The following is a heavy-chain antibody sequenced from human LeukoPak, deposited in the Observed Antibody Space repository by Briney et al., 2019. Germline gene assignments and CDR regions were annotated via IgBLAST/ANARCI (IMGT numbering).Heavy chain of an antibody. CDR3: ARESGSRYFDWMGEDYYYGMDV. CDR2: INPSGGST. D-gene: IGHD3-9*01. CDR1: GYTFTSYY. V-gene: IGHV1-46*01. J-gene: IGHJ6*02. Sequence: GASVKVSCKASGYTFTSYYMHWVRQAPGQGLEWMGIINPSGGSTSYAQKFQGRVTMTRDTSTSTVYMELSSLRSEDTAVYYRARESGSRYFDWMGEDYYYGMDVWGQGTTVTVSS.